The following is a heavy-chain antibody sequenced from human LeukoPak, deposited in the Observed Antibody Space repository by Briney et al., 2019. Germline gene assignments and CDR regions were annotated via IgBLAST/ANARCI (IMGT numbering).Heavy chain of an antibody. Sequence: SETLSLTCTVSGGSISSYYWSWIRQPAGKGLEWIGRIYTSGSTNYNPSLERRVTMSVDTSKKQFSLKLSSVTAADTAVYYCARYNGAAAGAYYYYMDVWGKGTTVTVSS. D-gene: IGHD6-13*01. CDR1: GGSISSYY. CDR3: ARYNGAAAGAYYYYMDV. J-gene: IGHJ6*03. V-gene: IGHV4-4*07. CDR2: IYTSGST.